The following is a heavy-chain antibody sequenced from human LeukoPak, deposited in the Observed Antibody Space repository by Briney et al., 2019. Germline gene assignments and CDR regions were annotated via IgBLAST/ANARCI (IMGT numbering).Heavy chain of an antibody. CDR3: ARDRYSDTSRVPFDY. Sequence: GESLSLSCASSGFTFTNYRQCWLHEAPGKGLGVVANIKYDGREKYYVDSVKGRFTISRDNARNSIYLQKNSLRVDDTAVYYCARDRYSDTSRVPFDYWGQGTLVTVSS. J-gene: IGHJ4*02. CDR1: GFTFTNYR. CDR2: IKYDGREK. V-gene: IGHV3-7*01. D-gene: IGHD3-22*01.